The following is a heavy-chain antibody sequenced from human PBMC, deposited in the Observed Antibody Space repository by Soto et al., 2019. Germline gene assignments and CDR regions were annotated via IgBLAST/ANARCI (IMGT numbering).Heavy chain of an antibody. Sequence: EVQLVETGGGLIQPGGSLRLSCAASGFTVSRNSMSWVRQAPGKGLEWVSVIYSGGSTYYADSVKGRFTISRDNSKKTLYLQMNSLRAEDTAVYYCARAAEKDYWGQGTLVTVSS. J-gene: IGHJ4*02. CDR1: GFTVSRNS. CDR3: ARAAEKDY. CDR2: IYSGGST. V-gene: IGHV3-53*02.